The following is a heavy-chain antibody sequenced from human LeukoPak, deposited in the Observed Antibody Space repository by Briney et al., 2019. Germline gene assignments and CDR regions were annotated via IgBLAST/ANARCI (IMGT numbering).Heavy chain of an antibody. Sequence: GGSLRLSCAASGFTFNTYWMSWVRQAPGKGLEWVANLKQDGSEEYYVDSVKGRFTISRDNAKNSLYLQMNSLRAEDTAVYYCARDTAYHDFWSRENYYYGMDVWGQGTTVTVSS. CDR2: LKQDGSEE. V-gene: IGHV3-7*03. D-gene: IGHD3-3*01. CDR3: ARDTAYHDFWSRENYYYGMDV. CDR1: GFTFNTYW. J-gene: IGHJ6*02.